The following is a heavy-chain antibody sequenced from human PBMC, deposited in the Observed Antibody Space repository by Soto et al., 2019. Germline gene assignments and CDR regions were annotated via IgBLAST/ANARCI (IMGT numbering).Heavy chain of an antibody. Sequence: QVQLQESGPGLVKPSQTLSLTCTVSGGSISSGGYYWRCLRQHPGKILEWIGYIYYSGSNYSTPSLKSRVTISVYTSNNQYSLILSSVTAADTAVYYCARTGERWRLGYYVDCGGQGTLVTVSS. CDR2: IYYSGSN. D-gene: IGHD1-1*01. V-gene: IGHV4-31*03. J-gene: IGHJ4*02. CDR1: GGSISSGGYY. CDR3: ARTGERWRLGYYVDC.